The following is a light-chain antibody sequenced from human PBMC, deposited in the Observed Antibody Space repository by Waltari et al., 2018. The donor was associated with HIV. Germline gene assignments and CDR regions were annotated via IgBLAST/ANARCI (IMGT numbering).Light chain of an antibody. Sequence: MTQSPSTLSASVGDRVTLTCRASQSILANLAWYQQKPGQAPRLLVYGASARAAGVPARFTGSGSGTEFTLTISSLQSEDFAVYYCQQYNYWPPYTFSQGTRLDIK. CDR1: QSILAN. J-gene: IGKJ2*01. CDR3: QQYNYWPPYT. V-gene: IGKV3-15*01. CDR2: GAS.